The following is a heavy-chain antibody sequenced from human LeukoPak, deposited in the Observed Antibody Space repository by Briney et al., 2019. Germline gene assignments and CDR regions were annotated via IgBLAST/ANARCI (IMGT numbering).Heavy chain of an antibody. J-gene: IGHJ5*02. D-gene: IGHD3-10*01. V-gene: IGHV4-30-4*01. Sequence: SETLSLTCTVSGGSISSGDYYWSWIRQPPGKGLEWIRYIYYSGSTYYNPSLKSRVTISVDTSKNQFSLKLSSVTAADTAVYYCARTLVRGVTFDPWGQGTLVTVSS. CDR1: GGSISSGDYY. CDR3: ARTLVRGVTFDP. CDR2: IYYSGST.